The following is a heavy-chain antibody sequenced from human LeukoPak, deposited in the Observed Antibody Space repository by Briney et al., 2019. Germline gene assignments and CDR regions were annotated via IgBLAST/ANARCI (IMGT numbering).Heavy chain of an antibody. CDR2: IYYSGST. CDR3: ARDQSGSYYQFDY. D-gene: IGHD3-10*01. J-gene: IGHJ4*02. V-gene: IGHV4-59*01. Sequence: PSETLSLTCTVSGGSISSYYWSWIRQPPGKGLEWIGYIYYSGSTNYNPSLKSRVTISVDTSKNQFSLKLSSVTAADTAVYYWARDQSGSYYQFDYWGQGTLVTVSS. CDR1: GGSISSYY.